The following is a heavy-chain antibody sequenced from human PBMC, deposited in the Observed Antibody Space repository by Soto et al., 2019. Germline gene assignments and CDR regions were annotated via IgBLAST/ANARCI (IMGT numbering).Heavy chain of an antibody. D-gene: IGHD6-6*01. Sequence: PSETLSLTCTVSGGSISTYYWSWIRQPAGKGLEWIGRIYTSGSTNYNPSLKSRVTMSVDTSKNQFSLKLSSVTAADTAVYYCARDHPSIRGSSAYYYYYYGTDGWGQVTTVTVS. CDR1: GGSISTYY. CDR2: IYTSGST. J-gene: IGHJ6*02. CDR3: ARDHPSIRGSSAYYYYYYGTDG. V-gene: IGHV4-4*07.